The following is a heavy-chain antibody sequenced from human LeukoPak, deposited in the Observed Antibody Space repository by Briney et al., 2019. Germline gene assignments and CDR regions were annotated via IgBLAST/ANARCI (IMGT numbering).Heavy chain of an antibody. Sequence: SETLSLTCTVSGGFINSSSYSWGWIRQPPGKGLEWIGSIYYSGSTYNNPSLKSRVTLSVDTSKNQLSLRLFSVTAADTAVYYCARIPLTGYYNYYYDHMDVWGKGATVTVSS. CDR1: GGFINSSSYS. CDR3: ARIPLTGYYNYYYDHMDV. V-gene: IGHV4-39*07. CDR2: IYYSGST. D-gene: IGHD3-9*01. J-gene: IGHJ6*03.